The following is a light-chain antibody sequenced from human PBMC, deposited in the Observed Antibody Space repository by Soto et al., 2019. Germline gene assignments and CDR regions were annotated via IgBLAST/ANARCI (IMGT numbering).Light chain of an antibody. J-gene: IGKJ2*01. Sequence: DIQMTQSPSTLSASVGDRVTITCRADQSITRWLAWFQQKPGKAPSLLIYDATNLQPGVPSRFSGSGSGTEFTLTISSLQPDDFAPYYCQQDNGYSNSFGQGTRVEIK. CDR3: QQDNGYSNS. CDR2: DAT. CDR1: QSITRW. V-gene: IGKV1-5*01.